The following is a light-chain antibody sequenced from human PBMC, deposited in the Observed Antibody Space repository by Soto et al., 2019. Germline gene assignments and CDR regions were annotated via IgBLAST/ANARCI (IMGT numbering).Light chain of an antibody. CDR2: GVS. J-gene: IGKJ1*01. V-gene: IGKV3-20*01. Sequence: EIVLTQSPGTLSLSPGERATLSCRASQSINNKYLAWYQQEPGQTPRLLIHGVSIRATGIPDRFSGSGSGTDFTLTINRLEPEDIAVYYCQLYSGSPWTFGQGTKVEIK. CDR1: QSINNKY. CDR3: QLYSGSPWT.